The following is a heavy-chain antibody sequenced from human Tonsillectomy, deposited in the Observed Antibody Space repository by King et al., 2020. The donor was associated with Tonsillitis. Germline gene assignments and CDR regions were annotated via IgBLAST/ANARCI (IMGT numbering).Heavy chain of an antibody. CDR2: ITGSGGDT. D-gene: IGHD1-26*01. CDR3: AKDHGVGVGPGPVDL. Sequence: VQLVESGGGLVQPGGSLRLSCAASGFTFSSYTMSWVRQAPGKGLEWVSGITGSGGDTYYADSVKGRFTISRDNSKKTVYLQMNKWRAEDTAIYYCAKDHGVGVGPGPVDLWGQGTLVTVS. CDR1: GFTFSSYT. J-gene: IGHJ5*02. V-gene: IGHV3-23*04.